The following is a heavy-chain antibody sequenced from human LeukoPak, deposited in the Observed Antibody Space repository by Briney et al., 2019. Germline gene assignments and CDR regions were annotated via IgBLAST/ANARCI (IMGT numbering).Heavy chain of an antibody. CDR2: INSDGSST. V-gene: IGHV3-74*01. Sequence: GGSLRLSCAASGFTFSSYWMHWVRQAPGKGLVWVSRINSDGSSTSYADSVKGRFTISRDNAKNTLYLQMNSLRAEDTAVYCCARGSPLSLSGYGFYLFDYWGQGTLVTVSS. CDR1: GFTFSSYW. J-gene: IGHJ4*02. D-gene: IGHD5-12*01. CDR3: ARGSPLSLSGYGFYLFDY.